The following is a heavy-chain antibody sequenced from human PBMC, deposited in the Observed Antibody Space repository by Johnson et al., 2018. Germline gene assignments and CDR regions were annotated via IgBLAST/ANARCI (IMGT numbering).Heavy chain of an antibody. CDR3: GRGGRGGWEYFQD. V-gene: IGHV3-30*03. CDR1: GFTFSTYG. Sequence: QVQLVQSGGGLVKRGGSLRLSCAASGFTFSTYGMHWVRQVPGKGLEWVAIISSDGSRKYHTDSVRGRFTISRENSKSTLFLQMNSLSAEDTALYYGGRGGRGGWEYFQDWGQGTLVTVSS. D-gene: IGHD6-19*01. CDR2: ISSDGSRK. J-gene: IGHJ1*01.